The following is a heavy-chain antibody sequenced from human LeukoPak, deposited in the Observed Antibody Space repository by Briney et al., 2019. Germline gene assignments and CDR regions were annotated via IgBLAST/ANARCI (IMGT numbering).Heavy chain of an antibody. Sequence: PSETLSLTCTVSGGSITSYYWSWIRQPPGKGLEWIGYIYYSGSTNYNPSLKSRVTISVDTSKNQFSLKLSSVTAADTAVYYCARDLGIAARLVWFDPWGQGTLVTVSS. CDR2: IYYSGST. V-gene: IGHV4-59*01. CDR1: GGSITSYY. J-gene: IGHJ5*02. D-gene: IGHD6-6*01. CDR3: ARDLGIAARLVWFDP.